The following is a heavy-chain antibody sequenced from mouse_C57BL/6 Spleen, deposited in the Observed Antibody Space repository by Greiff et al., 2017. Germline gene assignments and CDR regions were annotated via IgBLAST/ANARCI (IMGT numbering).Heavy chain of an antibody. J-gene: IGHJ4*01. V-gene: IGHV5-4*01. CDR1: GFTFSSYA. CDR3: AKESKGAYSDMDY. Sequence: EVKLMESGGGLVKPGGSLKLSCAASGFTFSSYAMSWVRQTPEKRLEWVATISDGGSYTYYPDNVKGRFTISRDNAKNDLYLQMSHLKSEDTAMYYCAKESKGAYSDMDYWGQGASVTVAS. D-gene: IGHD2-13*01. CDR2: ISDGGSYT.